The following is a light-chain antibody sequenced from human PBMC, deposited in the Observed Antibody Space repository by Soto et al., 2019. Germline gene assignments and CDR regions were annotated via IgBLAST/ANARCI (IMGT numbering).Light chain of an antibody. CDR2: GTS. Sequence: DIVLTQSPGTLSLSPGERATLSCRASQSVSSSNLAWYQQNPGQAPWLLISGTSSRATGVPDRFSGSGSGTDFTLTISRLEPEDFAVYYCQQYGRSPNTFGQGTKLEIK. CDR3: QQYGRSPNT. CDR1: QSVSSSN. J-gene: IGKJ2*01. V-gene: IGKV3-20*01.